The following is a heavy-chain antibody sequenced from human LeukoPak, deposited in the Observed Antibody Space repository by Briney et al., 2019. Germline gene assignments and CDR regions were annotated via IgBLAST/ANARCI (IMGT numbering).Heavy chain of an antibody. CDR1: GYTFTGYD. J-gene: IGHJ3*02. CDR2: INPNSGGT. D-gene: IGHD3-10*01. V-gene: IGHV1-2*02. Sequence: ASVKVFCKASGYTFTGYDMHWVRQAPGQGLEWMGWINPNSGGTNYAQKFQGRVTMTRDTSISTAYMELSRLRSDDTAVYYCARDRTRSGMDAFDIWGQGTMVTVSS. CDR3: ARDRTRSGMDAFDI.